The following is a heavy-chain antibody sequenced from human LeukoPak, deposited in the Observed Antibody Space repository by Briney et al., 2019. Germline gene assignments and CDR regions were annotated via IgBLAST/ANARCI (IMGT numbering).Heavy chain of an antibody. V-gene: IGHV3-30*04. J-gene: IGHJ4*02. CDR3: ARDHLTRSSKALSGAAGIDY. CDR2: ISSDGSNK. D-gene: IGHD6-13*01. CDR1: GFTFSSYA. Sequence: GGSLRLSCAASGFTFSSYAMHWVRQAPGKGLEWVAVISSDGSNKYYADSVKGRFTISRDNSKNTLYLQMNSLRAEDTAVYYCARDHLTRSSKALSGAAGIDYWGQGTLVTVSS.